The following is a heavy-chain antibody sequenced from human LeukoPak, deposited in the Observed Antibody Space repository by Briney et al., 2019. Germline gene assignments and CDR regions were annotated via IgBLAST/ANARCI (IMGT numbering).Heavy chain of an antibody. V-gene: IGHV4-39*01. CDR1: GGSISSSSYY. J-gene: IGHJ4*02. Sequence: SETLSLTCTVSGGSISSSSYYWGWIRQPPGKGLEWIVSIYYSGSTYYNPSLKSRVTISVYTSKNQFSLKLSSVTAADTAVYYCARLLGDFWSGYQTIRYYFDYWGQGTLVTVSS. CDR2: IYYSGST. D-gene: IGHD3-3*01. CDR3: ARLLGDFWSGYQTIRYYFDY.